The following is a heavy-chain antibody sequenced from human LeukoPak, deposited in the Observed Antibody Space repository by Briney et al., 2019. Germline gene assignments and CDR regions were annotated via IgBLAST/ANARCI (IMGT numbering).Heavy chain of an antibody. CDR1: GFTVSSNY. CDR3: AREYDYGDYSIDY. J-gene: IGHJ4*02. Sequence: GGSLRLSCAASGFTVSSNYMSWVRQAPGKGLEWVSVIYSGGSTYYADSVKGRFTISRDNSKNTLYLQMSSLRAEDTAVYYCAREYDYGDYSIDYWGQGTLVTVSS. V-gene: IGHV3-53*01. CDR2: IYSGGST. D-gene: IGHD4-17*01.